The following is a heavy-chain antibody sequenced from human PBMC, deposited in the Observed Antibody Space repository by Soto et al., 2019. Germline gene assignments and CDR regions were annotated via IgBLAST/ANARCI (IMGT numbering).Heavy chain of an antibody. CDR2: INHSGST. V-gene: IGHV4-34*01. Sequence: PSETLSLTCAVYGGSFSGYYWSWIRQPPGKGLEWIGEINHSGSTNYNPSLKSRVTISVDTSKNQFSLKLSPVTAADTAVYYCARVLRYFDWLSSYGMDVWGQGTTVTVSS. CDR1: GGSFSGYY. D-gene: IGHD3-9*01. CDR3: ARVLRYFDWLSSYGMDV. J-gene: IGHJ6*02.